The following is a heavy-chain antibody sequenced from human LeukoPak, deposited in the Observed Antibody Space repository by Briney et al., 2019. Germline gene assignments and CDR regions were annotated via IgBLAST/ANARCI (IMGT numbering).Heavy chain of an antibody. CDR2: IYSAGST. CDR3: AKDSRSLGATTTEDY. D-gene: IGHD1-26*01. J-gene: IGHJ4*02. V-gene: IGHV3-53*01. CDR1: GFTVSTNY. Sequence: GGSLRLSCAASGFTVSTNYMSWVRQAPGKGLEWVSVIYSAGSTYYADSVKGRFTISRDNSKNRLYLQMNSLRAEDTAVYYCAKDSRSLGATTTEDYWGQGTLVTVSS.